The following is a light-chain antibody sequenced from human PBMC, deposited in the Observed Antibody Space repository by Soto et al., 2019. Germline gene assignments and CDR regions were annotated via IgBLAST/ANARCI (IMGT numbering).Light chain of an antibody. CDR1: SSDDGCYRS. Sequence: SVLSQPVTVSGSPGQSIAISCTGTSSDDGCYRSVSCNQQHPGKAPALMIYEVSNRPSGVSNRFSGSKSGNTASLTISGLQAEDEAEYYCSSYTIRYVVASATKVPV. J-gene: IGLJ1*01. CDR3: SSYTIRYV. CDR2: EVS. V-gene: IGLV2-14*01.